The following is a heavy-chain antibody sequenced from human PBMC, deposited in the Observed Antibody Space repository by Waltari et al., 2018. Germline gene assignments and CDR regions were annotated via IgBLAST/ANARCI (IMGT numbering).Heavy chain of an antibody. V-gene: IGHV4-59*01. CDR2: IYYSGST. CDR3: ARGGMARRFDY. CDR1: GGSISSYY. J-gene: IGHJ4*02. Sequence: QVQLQESGPGLVKPSETLSLTCTVSGGSISSYYWSWIRQPPGKGLEWIGYIYYSGSTNYNPSLKSRVTISVDTSKNQFSRKLSSVTAADTAVYYCARGGMARRFDYWGQGTLVTVSS. D-gene: IGHD6-13*01.